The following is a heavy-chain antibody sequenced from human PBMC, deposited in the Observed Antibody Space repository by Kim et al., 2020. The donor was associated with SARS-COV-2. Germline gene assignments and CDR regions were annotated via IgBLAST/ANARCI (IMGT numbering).Heavy chain of an antibody. V-gene: IGHV1-46*01. CDR1: GYTFTSNH. CDR2: ITPTDGIT. D-gene: IGHD2-21*02. CDR3: ARDREGDWTFDY. Sequence: ASVKVSCKASGYTFTSNHMHWVRQAPGQGLEWMGMITPTDGITNYAQKFQGSVTMTRDTSTNTVYMELSGLRSEDTAVYYCARDREGDWTFDYWGQGTLVTVSS. J-gene: IGHJ4*02.